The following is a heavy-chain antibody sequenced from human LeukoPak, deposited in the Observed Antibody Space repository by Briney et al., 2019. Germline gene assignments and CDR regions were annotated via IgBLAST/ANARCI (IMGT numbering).Heavy chain of an antibody. CDR2: ILGSGGST. V-gene: IGHV3-23*01. D-gene: IGHD6-19*01. Sequence: GGSLRLSCAASGFTFSNYAMSWVRQAPGKGLEWVSAILGSGGSTYYADSVKGRFTISRDNAKNSLYLQMNSLRAEDTAVYYCAREDTSGWYSHYFDYWGQGTLVTVSS. CDR3: AREDTSGWYSHYFDY. CDR1: GFTFSNYA. J-gene: IGHJ4*02.